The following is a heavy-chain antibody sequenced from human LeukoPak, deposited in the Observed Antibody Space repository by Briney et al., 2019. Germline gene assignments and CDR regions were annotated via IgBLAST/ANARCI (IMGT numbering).Heavy chain of an antibody. J-gene: IGHJ4*02. CDR3: ARVLGFSY. CDR1: GFTISSCS. Sequence: AESLTLSCAVSGFTISSCSFNWVRQAPRAGLEWILYMSSNGSSMYYEDSVKGRFTISRDNAKNSLYLQMNSLRAEDTAVYYCARVLGFSYWGQGTLVTVSS. CDR2: MSSNGSSM. V-gene: IGHV3-48*01.